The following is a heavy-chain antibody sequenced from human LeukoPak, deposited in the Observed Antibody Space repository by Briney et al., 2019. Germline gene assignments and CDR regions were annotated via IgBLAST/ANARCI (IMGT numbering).Heavy chain of an antibody. Sequence: GGSLRLSCAAPGFIFDNYAIHWVRQAPGKGLEWVSLISGDGGSTFYADSVRGRFTISRDNTRKSLSPQMSSLRSEDTALYYCARESETSGWYDYWGQGALVTVSS. CDR3: ARESETSGWYDY. D-gene: IGHD6-19*01. V-gene: IGHV3-43*02. J-gene: IGHJ4*02. CDR2: ISGDGGST. CDR1: GFIFDNYA.